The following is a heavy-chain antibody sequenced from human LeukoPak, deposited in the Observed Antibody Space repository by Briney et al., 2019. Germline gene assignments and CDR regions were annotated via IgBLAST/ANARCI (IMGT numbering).Heavy chain of an antibody. Sequence: ASETLSLTCAVYGGSFSGYYWSWIRQPPGKGLEWIGEINHSGSTNYNPSLKSRVTISVDTSKNQFSLKLSSVTAADTAVYYCARASSYDSSGYYSYLFDSWGQGTLVTVSS. CDR2: INHSGST. CDR1: GGSFSGYY. J-gene: IGHJ4*02. V-gene: IGHV4-34*01. D-gene: IGHD3-22*01. CDR3: ARASSYDSSGYYSYLFDS.